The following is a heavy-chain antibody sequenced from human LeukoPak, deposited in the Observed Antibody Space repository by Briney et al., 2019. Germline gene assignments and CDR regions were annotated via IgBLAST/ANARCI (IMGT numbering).Heavy chain of an antibody. V-gene: IGHV3-30*04. CDR3: VRDPQDVFRTTYLDY. CDR1: GFTFTGYA. Sequence: PGGSLRLSCTASGFTFTGYAMHWVRQAPGKGLEWVALMSEDGRKENYADSMKGRFTISRDNSKNTVYLQMTSLRPEDTALYFCVRDPQDVFRTTYLDYWGQGTLVTVSS. J-gene: IGHJ4*02. D-gene: IGHD1-14*01. CDR2: MSEDGRKE.